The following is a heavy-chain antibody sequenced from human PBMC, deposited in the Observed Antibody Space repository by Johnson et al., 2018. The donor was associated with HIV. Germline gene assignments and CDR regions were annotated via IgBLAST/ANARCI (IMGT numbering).Heavy chain of an antibody. CDR2: LYSGGDK. CDR3: ARGKFSSGWYAFDI. D-gene: IGHD6-19*01. V-gene: IGHV3-53*01. CDR1: GFTVNTNY. J-gene: IGHJ3*02. Sequence: VQLLEYGGGLIQSGGSLRLSCAASGFTVNTNYMIWVRQAPGQGLEWVSILYSGGDKYYADSVKGRLTISRDDSKNTLYLKMNSLRAEDTAVYYCARGKFSSGWYAFDIWGQGTTVTVSS.